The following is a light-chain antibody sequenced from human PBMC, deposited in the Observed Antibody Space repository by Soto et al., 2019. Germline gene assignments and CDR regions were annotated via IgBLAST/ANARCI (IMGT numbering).Light chain of an antibody. V-gene: IGKV1-5*01. CDR3: QQYNIDSWT. CDR2: DAS. J-gene: IGKJ1*01. Sequence: DIPMTQSPSTLSASVGDRVTITCRASQSISTWLAWYQQKPGRTPNLLIFDASNLKSGVPSRFSGSGSGADFTLTISSLQPDDFATYFCQQYNIDSWTFGPGTKVEIK. CDR1: QSISTW.